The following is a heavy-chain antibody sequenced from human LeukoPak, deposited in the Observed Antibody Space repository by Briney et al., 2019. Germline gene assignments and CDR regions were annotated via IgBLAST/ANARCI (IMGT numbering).Heavy chain of an antibody. J-gene: IGHJ4*02. CDR2: ISGSGGST. CDR3: ASLALDYGGNSDY. Sequence: PGGSLRLSCAASGFTFSSYAMSWVRQAAGKGLEWVSAISGSGGSTYYADSVKGRFTISRDNSKNTLYLQMNSLRAGDTAVYYCASLALDYGGNSDYWGQGTLVTVSS. D-gene: IGHD4-23*01. V-gene: IGHV3-23*01. CDR1: GFTFSSYA.